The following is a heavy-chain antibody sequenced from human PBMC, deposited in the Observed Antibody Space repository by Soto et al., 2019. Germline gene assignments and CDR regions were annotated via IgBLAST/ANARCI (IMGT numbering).Heavy chain of an antibody. CDR3: AKDPYHIAVAGPGWFDP. CDR2: ISGSGGST. V-gene: IGHV3-23*01. J-gene: IGHJ5*02. CDR1: GFTFSSYA. D-gene: IGHD6-19*01. Sequence: GGSRRLSWAASGFTFSSYAMSGVRQAPGKGLEWVSAISGSGGSTYYADSVKGRFTISRDNSKNTLYLQMNSLRAEDTAVYYCAKDPYHIAVAGPGWFDPWGQGTLVTVSS.